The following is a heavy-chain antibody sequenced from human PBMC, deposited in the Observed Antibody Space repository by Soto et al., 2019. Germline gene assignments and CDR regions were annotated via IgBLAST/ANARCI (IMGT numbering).Heavy chain of an antibody. D-gene: IGHD3-10*01. CDR1: GGTFSSYT. V-gene: IGHV1-69*02. CDR2: IIPTLGIA. Sequence: QVQLVQSGAEVKKPGSSVKVSCKASGGTFSSYTISWVRQAPGQGLEWMGRIIPTLGIANYAQKFQGRVTITAYKSTSPAYMELSSLRSEDTAVYYCARYYYGSGSYSTNYGMDVWGQGTTGTVSS. CDR3: ARYYYGSGSYSTNYGMDV. J-gene: IGHJ6*02.